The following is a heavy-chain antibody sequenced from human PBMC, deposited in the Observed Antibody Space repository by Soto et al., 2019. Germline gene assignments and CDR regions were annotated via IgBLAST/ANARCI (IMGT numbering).Heavy chain of an antibody. CDR2: INHSGST. CDR1: GGSFSGSY. V-gene: IGHV4-34*01. Sequence: SETLSLTCAVYGGSFSGSYWSWIRQPPGKGLEWIGEINHSGSTNYNPSLKSRVTISVDTSKNQFSQKLSSVTAADTAVYYCARVGDIVVVPAAQKYNWFDPWGQGTLVTVSS. D-gene: IGHD2-2*01. J-gene: IGHJ5*02. CDR3: ARVGDIVVVPAAQKYNWFDP.